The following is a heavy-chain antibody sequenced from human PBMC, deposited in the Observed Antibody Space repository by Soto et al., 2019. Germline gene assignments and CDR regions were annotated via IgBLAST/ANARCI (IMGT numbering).Heavy chain of an antibody. J-gene: IGHJ5*02. CDR1: GFTFSSYA. CDR3: AKDAPRAPENRXKXKXXXXXXXSXSGFDP. D-gene: IGHD6-6*01. V-gene: IGHV3-23*01. Sequence: EVQLLESGGGLVQPGGSLRLSCAASGFTFSSYAMSWVRQAPGKGLEXVSAISGSGGSTYYADSVKGRFTISRDNSKNTLYLQMNSLRAEDTAVYYCAKDAPRAPENRXKXKXXXXXXXSXSGFDPWGQGTLVTVSS. CDR2: ISGSGGST.